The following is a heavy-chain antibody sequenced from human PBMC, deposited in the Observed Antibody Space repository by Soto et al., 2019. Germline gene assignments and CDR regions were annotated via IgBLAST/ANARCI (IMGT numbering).Heavy chain of an antibody. CDR2: IDWDGDK. V-gene: IGHV2-70*04. CDR1: GFSLSTNAMR. Sequence: SGPTLVNPTQSLTLTRTFSGFSLSTNAMRVSWLRQSPGKALEWLARIDWDGDKLYNTSLKTRLTISKDTSKNQVALTMTNMDPLDTGTYYCARMPARSGNNHHDAFDFWGPGTMVTVSS. D-gene: IGHD1-26*01. J-gene: IGHJ3*01. CDR3: ARMPARSGNNHHDAFDF.